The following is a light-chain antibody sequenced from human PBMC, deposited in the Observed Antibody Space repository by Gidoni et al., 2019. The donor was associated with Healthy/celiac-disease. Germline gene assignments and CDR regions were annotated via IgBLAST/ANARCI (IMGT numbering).Light chain of an antibody. CDR1: SRAVGGYNY. Sequence: QSALTQPASVSGSPGQSITISCTGTSRAVGGYNYVSCYQQHPGKAPKLMIYEVSNRPSGVSNLFSGSKSGNTASLTISGLQAEDEADYYCSSDTSSSTLEIGGGTKLTVL. CDR2: EVS. V-gene: IGLV2-14*01. CDR3: SSDTSSSTLE. J-gene: IGLJ2*01.